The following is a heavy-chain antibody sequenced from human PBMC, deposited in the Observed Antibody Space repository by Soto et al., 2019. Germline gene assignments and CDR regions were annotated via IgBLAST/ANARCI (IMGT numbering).Heavy chain of an antibody. D-gene: IGHD2-15*01. J-gene: IGHJ6*02. CDR1: GFTFSNYW. Sequence: PGGSLRLSCAASGFTFSNYWMTWVRQAPGKGLEWVANIRQDGSEGSYVDSVKGRFTISRDNAKVSLFLQMNSLRAEDTAVYYCARERGSKSMDVGGQGTTVTGSS. CDR2: IRQDGSEG. CDR3: ARERGSKSMDV. V-gene: IGHV3-7*03.